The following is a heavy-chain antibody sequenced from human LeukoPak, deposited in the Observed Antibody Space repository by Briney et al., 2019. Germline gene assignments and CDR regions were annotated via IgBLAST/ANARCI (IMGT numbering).Heavy chain of an antibody. V-gene: IGHV4-31*03. CDR3: ARGLTYCGGDCYDY. CDR1: GGSISSGGYY. D-gene: IGHD2-21*02. J-gene: IGHJ4*02. CDR2: IYYSGST. Sequence: TASETLSLTCTVSGGSISSGGYYWSWIRKHPGKGLEWIGYIYYSGSTYYNPSLKSRVTISVGTSKNQFSLKLSSVTAADTAVYYCARGLTYCGGDCYDYWGQGTLVSVSS.